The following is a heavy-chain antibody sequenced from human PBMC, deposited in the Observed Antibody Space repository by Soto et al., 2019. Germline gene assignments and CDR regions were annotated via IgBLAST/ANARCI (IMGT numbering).Heavy chain of an antibody. V-gene: IGHV1-69*02. CDR1: GGTFSSYT. J-gene: IGHJ3*02. CDR3: ARGKVAADAFDI. CDR2: IIPILGIA. D-gene: IGHD2-15*01. Sequence: QVQLVQSGAEVKKPGSSVKVSCKASGGTFSSYTISWVRQAPGQGLEWMGRIIPILGIANYAKKFQGRVTITADKSTSTAYMELSSLRSEDTAVYYCARGKVAADAFDIWGQGTMVTVSS.